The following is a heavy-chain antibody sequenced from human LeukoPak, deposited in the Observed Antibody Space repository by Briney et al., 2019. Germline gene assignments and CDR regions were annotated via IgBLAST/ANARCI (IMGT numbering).Heavy chain of an antibody. Sequence: PSETLSLTCTVSGGSISSSSYYWGWIRQPPGKGLGWIGSIYYSGSTYYNPSLKSRVTISADTSKNQFSLKLSSVTAADTAVYYCTRNMRRSNWYSGSPVGDYWGQGTLVTVSS. CDR2: IYYSGST. CDR3: TRNMRRSNWYSGSPVGDY. V-gene: IGHV4-39*01. J-gene: IGHJ4*02. D-gene: IGHD1-26*01. CDR1: GGSISSSSYY.